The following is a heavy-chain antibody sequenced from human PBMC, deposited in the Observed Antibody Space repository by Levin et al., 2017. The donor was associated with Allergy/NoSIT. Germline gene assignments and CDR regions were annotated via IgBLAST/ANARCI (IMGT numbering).Heavy chain of an antibody. J-gene: IGHJ5*02. V-gene: IGHV4-30-2*01. CDR3: ARVPYYYGSGRPLGWFDP. CDR1: GGSISSGGYS. CDR2: IYHSGST. D-gene: IGHD3-10*01. Sequence: SETLSLTCAVSGGSISSGGYSWSWIRQPPGKGLEWIGYIYHSGSTYYNPSLKSRVTISVDRSKNQFSLKLSSVTAADTAVYYCARVPYYYGSGRPLGWFDPWGQGTLVTVSS.